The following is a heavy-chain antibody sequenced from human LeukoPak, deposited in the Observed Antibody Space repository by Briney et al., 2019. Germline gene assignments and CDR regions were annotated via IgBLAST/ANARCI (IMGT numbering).Heavy chain of an antibody. CDR1: GITVNTNY. V-gene: IGHV3-66*01. CDR2: IYSGGAT. J-gene: IGHJ4*02. CDR3: AREAYYDSSGHFDY. Sequence: PPGGSLRLSCAASGITVNTNYMSWVRQAPGKGLEWVSIIYSGGATFYADSVKGRFTISRESSKNTLWLQMNSLRVEDTAVYYCAREAYYDSSGHFDYWGQGTLVTVSS. D-gene: IGHD3-22*01.